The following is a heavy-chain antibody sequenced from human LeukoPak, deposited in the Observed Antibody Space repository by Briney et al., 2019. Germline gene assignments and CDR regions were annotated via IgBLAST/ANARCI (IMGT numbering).Heavy chain of an antibody. Sequence: ASVKVSCKASGYTFTSYGISWVRQAPGQGLEWMGWISAYNGNTNYAQKLQGRVTMTTDTSTSTAYMELRSLRSDDTAVYYCARDFPYYDYVWGSYRSAIDYWGQGTLVTVSS. D-gene: IGHD3-16*02. CDR1: GYTFTSYG. CDR3: ARDFPYYDYVWGSYRSAIDY. J-gene: IGHJ4*02. V-gene: IGHV1-18*01. CDR2: ISAYNGNT.